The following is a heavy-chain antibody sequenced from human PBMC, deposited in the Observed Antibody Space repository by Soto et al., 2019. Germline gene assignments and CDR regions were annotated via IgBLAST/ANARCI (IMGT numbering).Heavy chain of an antibody. CDR3: ARVKGSGYHNWFDP. Sequence: ASVKVSCKASGYTFTSYAMQWVRQAPGQRLEWMGWINAGNGNTKYSQKFQGRVTMTTDTSTSTAFMELRSLRSDDTAVYYCARVKGSGYHNWFDPWGQGTLVTVSS. J-gene: IGHJ5*02. CDR2: INAGNGNT. V-gene: IGHV1-3*01. D-gene: IGHD3-22*01. CDR1: GYTFTSYA.